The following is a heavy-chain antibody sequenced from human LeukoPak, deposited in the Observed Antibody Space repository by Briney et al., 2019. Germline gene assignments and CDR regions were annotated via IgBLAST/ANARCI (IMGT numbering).Heavy chain of an antibody. CDR1: GFTFSSYA. Sequence: GGSLRLSCAASGFTFSSYAMSWVRQAPGKGLEWVSAISGSGGSTYYADSVKGRVTISRDNSKNTLYLQMNSLRAEDTAVYYCAKSDWGSENFDYWGQGTLVTVSS. CDR3: AKSDWGSENFDY. V-gene: IGHV3-23*01. CDR2: ISGSGGST. D-gene: IGHD7-27*01. J-gene: IGHJ4*02.